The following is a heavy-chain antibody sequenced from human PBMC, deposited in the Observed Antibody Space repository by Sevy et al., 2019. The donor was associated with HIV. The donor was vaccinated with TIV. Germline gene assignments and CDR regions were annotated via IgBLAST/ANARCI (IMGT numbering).Heavy chain of an antibody. V-gene: IGHV3-30-3*01. CDR1: GFTFSSYA. J-gene: IGHJ4*02. Sequence: GGSLRLSCAASGFTFSSYAMHWVRQAPGKGLEWVAVISYDGGDEYYADSVKGRVTISRDNSKSTLHLQMNSLRAEDTAVYYCARETSGLTDWGQGTLVTVSS. CDR3: ARETSGLTD. CDR2: ISYDGGDE.